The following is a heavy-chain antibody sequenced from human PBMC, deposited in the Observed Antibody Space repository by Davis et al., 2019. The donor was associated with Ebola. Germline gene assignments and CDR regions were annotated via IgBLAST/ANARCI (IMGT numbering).Heavy chain of an antibody. V-gene: IGHV3-23*01. J-gene: IGHJ3*02. CDR3: AKTKGAAGGRTDAFDI. CDR1: GFTFSSYA. Sequence: GGSLKLSCAASGFTFSSYAMSWVRQAPGKGLEWVSATSGSGGNTYYADSVKGRFTVSRDNSKNTLELQMNSLRVDDTAVYYCAKTKGAAGGRTDAFDIWGQGTMVTVSS. D-gene: IGHD6-13*01. CDR2: TSGSGGNT.